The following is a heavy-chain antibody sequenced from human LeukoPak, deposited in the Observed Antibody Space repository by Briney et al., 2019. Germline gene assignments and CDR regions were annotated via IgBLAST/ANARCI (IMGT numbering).Heavy chain of an antibody. CDR3: ARSGSYWIPYYFDY. CDR1: GYTLTGFY. V-gene: IGHV1-2*02. Sequence: ASVKVSCKASGYTLTGFYIHWVRQVPGQGLEWMGWINPRSGATNYAQTFQDRVTMTRDTSISTAYMQLSRLGFDDTAVYYCARSGSYWIPYYFDYWGQGTLVTVSS. J-gene: IGHJ4*02. CDR2: INPRSGAT. D-gene: IGHD1-26*01.